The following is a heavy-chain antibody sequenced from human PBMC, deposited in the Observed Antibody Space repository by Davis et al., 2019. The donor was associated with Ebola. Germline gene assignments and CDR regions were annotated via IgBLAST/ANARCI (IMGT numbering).Heavy chain of an antibody. D-gene: IGHD6-13*01. V-gene: IGHV3-23*01. J-gene: IGHJ4*02. CDR3: VKDPHSAADAH. Sequence: PGGSLRLSCAASGFTFRSHAMSWVRQAPGKGLEWVAGISGTGTGTFHATSVKGRFNISRDNSKNTLFLQMKSLRVDDTAIYYCVKDPHSAADAHWGQGTLVTVSS. CDR1: GFTFRSHA. CDR2: ISGTGTGT.